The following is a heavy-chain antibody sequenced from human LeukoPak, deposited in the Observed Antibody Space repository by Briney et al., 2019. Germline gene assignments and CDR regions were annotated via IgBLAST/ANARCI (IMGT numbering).Heavy chain of an antibody. CDR3: ARVRSYGTFDY. CDR2: IYSGGST. V-gene: IGHV3-53*01. CDR1: GFTVSSNY. Sequence: GGSLRLXCAASGFTVSSNYMSWVRQAPGKGLEWVSVIYSGGSTYYADSVKGRFTISRDNSKNTLYLQMNSLRAEDTAVYYCARVRSYGTFDYWGQGTLVTVSS. D-gene: IGHD5-18*01. J-gene: IGHJ4*02.